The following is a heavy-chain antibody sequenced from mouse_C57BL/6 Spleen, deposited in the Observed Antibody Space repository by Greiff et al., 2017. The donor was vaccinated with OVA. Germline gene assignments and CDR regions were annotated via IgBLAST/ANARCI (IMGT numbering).Heavy chain of an antibody. J-gene: IGHJ3*01. D-gene: IGHD2-5*01. CDR2: IYPGSGNT. Sequence: QVQLQQSGAELVRPGASVKLSCKASGYTFTDYYINWVKQRPGQGLEWIARIYPGSGNTYYNEKFKGKATLTAEKSSSTAYMQLSSLTSEDSAVYFCAREGYSNYVFAYWGQGTLVTVSA. CDR3: AREGYSNYVFAY. V-gene: IGHV1-76*01. CDR1: GYTFTDYY.